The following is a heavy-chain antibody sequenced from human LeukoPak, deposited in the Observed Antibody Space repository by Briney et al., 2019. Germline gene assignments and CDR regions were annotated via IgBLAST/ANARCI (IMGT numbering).Heavy chain of an antibody. D-gene: IGHD4-17*01. V-gene: IGHV1-18*01. CDR2: ISAYNGNT. CDR3: LRTTMTTKTVDY. CDR1: GYSFTNYG. Sequence: GESLKISCKGSGYSFTNYGISWVRQAPGQGLEWMGWISAYNGNTDYAQKLQGRVTMTTDTSTSTAYMELRDLTSDDTAVYYCLRTTMTTKTVDYWGQGTLVTVSS. J-gene: IGHJ4*02.